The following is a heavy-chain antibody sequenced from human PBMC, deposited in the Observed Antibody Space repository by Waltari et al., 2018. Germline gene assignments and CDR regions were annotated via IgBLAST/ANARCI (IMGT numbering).Heavy chain of an antibody. CDR2: VNPNSGNT. V-gene: IGHV1-8*01. D-gene: IGHD5-18*01. CDR1: GYTFTSYD. J-gene: IGHJ4*02. CDR3: ARVGVLYSYGRRRGLGY. Sequence: QVQLVQSGAEVKKPGASVKVSCKASGYTFTSYDINWVRQATGQGLEWMGWVNPNSGNTGYAQKFQGRVTMTRKTSISTAYMELSSLRSEDTAVYYCARVGVLYSYGRRRGLGYWGQGTLVTVSS.